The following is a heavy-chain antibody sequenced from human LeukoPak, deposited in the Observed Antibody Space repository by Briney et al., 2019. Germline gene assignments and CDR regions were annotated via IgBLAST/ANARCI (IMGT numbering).Heavy chain of an antibody. V-gene: IGHV3-21*01. J-gene: IGHJ4*02. CDR3: ARGLSNYGDYGIY. D-gene: IGHD4-17*01. Sequence: GGSLRLSCAASGFTFSSYSMNWVRQAPGKGLEWVSSISSSSSYIYYADSVKGRFSIPRDNAKNSLYLQMNSLRAEDTAVYYCARGLSNYGDYGIYWGQGTLVTVSS. CDR1: GFTFSSYS. CDR2: ISSSSSYI.